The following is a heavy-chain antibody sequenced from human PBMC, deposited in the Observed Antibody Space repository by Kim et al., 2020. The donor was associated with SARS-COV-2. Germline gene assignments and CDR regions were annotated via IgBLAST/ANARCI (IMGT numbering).Heavy chain of an antibody. CDR1: CFPVRTSP. J-gene: IGHJ4*02. CDR3: VRDAGGH. CDR2: IYSGGST. V-gene: IGHV3-53*01. Sequence: GGSLRLSCALSCFPVRTSPMYWVRQAPGKGLECVSVIYSGGSTYYADSVMGRFTISRDNSKNKLYLQMNSLRADDTGVYYCVRDAGGHWGQGTLVSVSS. D-gene: IGHD2-15*01.